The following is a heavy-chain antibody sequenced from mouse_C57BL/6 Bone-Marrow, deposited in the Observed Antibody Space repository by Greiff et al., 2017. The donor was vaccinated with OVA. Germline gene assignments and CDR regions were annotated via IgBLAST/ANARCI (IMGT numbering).Heavy chain of an antibody. Sequence: EVQLQQSGTVLVRPGASVKMSCKTSGYTFTSYWMHWVKQRPGQGLEWIGAIYPGNSDTSYNQKFKGKAKLTAVTSASTAYMELSSLTNEDSAVYYCTRSYGTKSLYYFDYWGQGTTLTVSS. CDR1: GYTFTSYW. CDR3: TRSYGTKSLYYFDY. J-gene: IGHJ2*01. CDR2: IYPGNSDT. V-gene: IGHV1-5*01. D-gene: IGHD1-1*01.